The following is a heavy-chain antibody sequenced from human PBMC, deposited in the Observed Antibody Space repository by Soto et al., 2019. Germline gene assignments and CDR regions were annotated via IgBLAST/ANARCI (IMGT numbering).Heavy chain of an antibody. D-gene: IGHD6-13*01. CDR1: GGSISSGDYY. CDR3: ARGAGYSTSWYPY. J-gene: IGHJ4*02. CDR2: IYYTGSA. V-gene: IGHV4-30-4*01. Sequence: QVQLQESGPGLVKPSQTLSLTCTVSGGSISSGDYYWSWIRQPPGKGLEWIGYIYYTGSASYSPSLKSRLTXSXDXXKNQFSLKLSSVTAADTAVYYCARGAGYSTSWYPYWGQGTLVTVSS.